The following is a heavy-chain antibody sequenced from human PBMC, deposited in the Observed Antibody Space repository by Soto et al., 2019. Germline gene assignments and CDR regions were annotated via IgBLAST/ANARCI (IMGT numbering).Heavy chain of an antibody. Sequence: EVHLVESGGGLVQPGRSLRLSCAAPGLTFSGHTIHWVRQAPGKGLEWVSGIGWDADVRGYADSVKGRFTLSRDDAQNSLYLQMNSLRTEDTALYFCVKDILAGGADVWGQGTTVTVSS. CDR2: IGWDADVR. CDR3: VKDILAGGADV. CDR1: GLTFSGHT. J-gene: IGHJ6*02. V-gene: IGHV3-9*01. D-gene: IGHD2-21*01.